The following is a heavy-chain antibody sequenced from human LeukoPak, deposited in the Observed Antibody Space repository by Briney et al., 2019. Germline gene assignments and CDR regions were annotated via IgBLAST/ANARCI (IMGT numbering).Heavy chain of an antibody. CDR2: ISSSSSYI. J-gene: IGHJ4*02. D-gene: IGHD3-16*02. Sequence: GGSLRLSCAASGFTFSSYSMNWVRQAPGKGLEWVSSISSSSSYIYYADSVRGRFTISRDNAKNSLYLQMNSLRAEDTAVYYCARDRGYDYVWGSYRSLDYWGQGTLVTVSS. CDR3: ARDRGYDYVWGSYRSLDY. V-gene: IGHV3-21*01. CDR1: GFTFSSYS.